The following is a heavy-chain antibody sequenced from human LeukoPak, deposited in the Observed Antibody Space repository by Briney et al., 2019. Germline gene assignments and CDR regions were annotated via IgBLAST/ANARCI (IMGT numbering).Heavy chain of an antibody. CDR1: GFSFDTHW. CDR2: IKPDGSAE. J-gene: IGHJ4*02. Sequence: GGSLRLSCEASGFSFDTHWMNWVRQFPGGGLEWVANIKPDGSAEYYLDSVKGRFSISRDNVKDLVYLQLNSLRTEDTAVYYCSGRSGFSSIYWGQGTLVTVSS. V-gene: IGHV3-7*01. D-gene: IGHD2-2*01. CDR3: SGRSGFSSIY.